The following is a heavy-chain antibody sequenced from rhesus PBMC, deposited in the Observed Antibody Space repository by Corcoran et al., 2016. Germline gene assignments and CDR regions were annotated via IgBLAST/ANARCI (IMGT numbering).Heavy chain of an antibody. D-gene: IGHD6-25*01. CDR1: GGSISSNY. V-gene: IGHV4-160*01. CDR3: ARVPYSGSFWYFDL. Sequence: QVQLQESGPGLVKPSETLSLTCAVSGGSISSNYWSWIRQPPGKGLEWIGYIYGSSGSPYYNPSLKSRVTISTDTSKNQFSLKLSSVTAADTAVYYCARVPYSGSFWYFDLWGPGTPITISS. J-gene: IGHJ2*01. CDR2: IYGSSGSP.